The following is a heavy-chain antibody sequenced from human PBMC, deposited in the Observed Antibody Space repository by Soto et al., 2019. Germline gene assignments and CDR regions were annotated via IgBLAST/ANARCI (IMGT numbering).Heavy chain of an antibody. D-gene: IGHD3-10*01. Sequence: QVQLVESGGGLVKPGGSLRLSCAASGFTFSDYYMSWIRQAPGKALEWVSYISSRGSSMYYADSVKGRFTISRDNAENSLYLHMNSLRAEDTAVYYCARGSPGNSYYFDYWGQGTLVPVSS. CDR3: ARGSPGNSYYFDY. CDR2: ISSRGSSM. J-gene: IGHJ4*02. CDR1: GFTFSDYY. V-gene: IGHV3-11*01.